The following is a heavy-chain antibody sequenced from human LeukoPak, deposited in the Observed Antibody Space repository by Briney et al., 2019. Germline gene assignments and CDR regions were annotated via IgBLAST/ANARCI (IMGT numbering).Heavy chain of an antibody. CDR2: IYHSGST. CDR3: ARFVEAVAGMGRWFDP. V-gene: IGHV4-30-2*01. J-gene: IGHJ5*02. D-gene: IGHD6-19*01. CDR1: GGSISSGGYS. Sequence: PSETLSLTCAVSGGSISSGGYSWSWIRQPPGKGLEWIGYIYHSGSTYYNPSLKSRVTISVDRSKNQFSLKLSTVTAADTAVYYCARFVEAVAGMGRWFDPWGQGTLVTVSS.